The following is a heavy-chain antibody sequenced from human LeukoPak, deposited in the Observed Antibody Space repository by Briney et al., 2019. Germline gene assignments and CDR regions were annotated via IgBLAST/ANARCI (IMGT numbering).Heavy chain of an antibody. J-gene: IGHJ4*02. V-gene: IGHV4-34*01. Sequence: SETLSLTCAVYGGSFSGYYWSWIRQPPGKGLGWIGEINHSGSTNYNPSLKSRVTISVDTSKNQFSLKLSSVTAADTAVYYCARHSVEFHDSSGYQKYYFDYWGQGTLVTVSS. D-gene: IGHD3-22*01. CDR3: ARHSVEFHDSSGYQKYYFDY. CDR1: GGSFSGYY. CDR2: INHSGST.